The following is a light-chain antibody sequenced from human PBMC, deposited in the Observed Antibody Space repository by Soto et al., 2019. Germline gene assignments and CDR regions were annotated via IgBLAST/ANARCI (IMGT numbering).Light chain of an antibody. CDR2: EGS. CDR1: SSDVGSYNL. V-gene: IGLV2-23*01. Sequence: QSVLTQPACVSGSPGQSITISCTGTSSDVGSYNLVSWYQQHPGKAPKLMIYEGSKRPSGVSNRFSGSKSGNTASLTISGLQAEDEADYYCCSYAGSRRVFGTGTKVTVL. J-gene: IGLJ1*01. CDR3: CSYAGSRRV.